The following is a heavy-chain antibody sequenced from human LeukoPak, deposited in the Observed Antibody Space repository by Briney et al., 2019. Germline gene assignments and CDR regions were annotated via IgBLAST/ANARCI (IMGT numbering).Heavy chain of an antibody. CDR3: ARGSEYYDFWSGPKYYFDY. Sequence: ASVKVSCKASGYTFTRFYIHWVRQAPGQGLEWMGMINPSGDTTNYAQKFQGRIAMTRDTSTSTAYMELSSLRSEDTAVYYCARGSEYYDFWSGPKYYFDYWGQGTLVTVSS. CDR2: INPSGDTT. J-gene: IGHJ4*02. V-gene: IGHV1-46*01. CDR1: GYTFTRFY. D-gene: IGHD3-3*01.